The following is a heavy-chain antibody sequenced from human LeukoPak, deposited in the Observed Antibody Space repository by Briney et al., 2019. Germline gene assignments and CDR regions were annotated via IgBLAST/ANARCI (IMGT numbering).Heavy chain of an antibody. V-gene: IGHV3-23*01. CDR1: GFTFSSYG. D-gene: IGHD3-22*01. CDR3: AKSALNYYDSSGYSEYWYFDL. Sequence: GGSLRLSCAASGFTFSSYGMSWVRQAPGKGLEWVSAISGSGGSTYYADSVKDRFTISRDNSKNTLYLQMNSLRAEDTAVYYCAKSALNYYDSSGYSEYWYFDLWGPGTLVTVSS. J-gene: IGHJ2*01. CDR2: ISGSGGST.